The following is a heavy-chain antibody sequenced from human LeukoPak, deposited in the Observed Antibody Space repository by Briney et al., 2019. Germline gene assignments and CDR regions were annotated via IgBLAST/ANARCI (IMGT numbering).Heavy chain of an antibody. V-gene: IGHV4-59*01. J-gene: IGHJ1*01. Sequence: SETLSLTCTVSGGSISSCYWSWIRQPPGKGLEWIGYIYYSGSTNYNPSLKSRVTISVDTSKNQFSLKLSSVTAADTAVYYCARGSYDSSDFEYFHHWGQGTLVTVSS. CDR3: ARGSYDSSDFEYFHH. CDR1: GGSISSCY. D-gene: IGHD3-22*01. CDR2: IYYSGST.